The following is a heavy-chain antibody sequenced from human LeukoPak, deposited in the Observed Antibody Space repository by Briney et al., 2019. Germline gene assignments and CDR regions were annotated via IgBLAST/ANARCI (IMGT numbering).Heavy chain of an antibody. V-gene: IGHV1-69*13. Sequence: SVNVSCKASGGTFSSYAISWVRQAPGQGLEWMGGIIPIFGTANYAQKFQGRVTITADESTSTAYMELSSLRSEDTAVYYCARESGWQWLGYYFDYWGQGTLVTVSS. CDR1: GGTFSSYA. CDR3: ARESGWQWLGYYFDY. D-gene: IGHD6-19*01. CDR2: IIPIFGTA. J-gene: IGHJ4*02.